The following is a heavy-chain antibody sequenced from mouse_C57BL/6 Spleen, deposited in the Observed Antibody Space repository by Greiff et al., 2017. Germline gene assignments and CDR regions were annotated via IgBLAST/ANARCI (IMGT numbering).Heavy chain of an antibody. CDR2: ISAGGSYT. CDR3: ARDESYYGSRGRYYCDY. J-gene: IGHJ2*01. V-gene: IGHV5-4*01. CDR1: GFTFSSYA. Sequence: EVQGVESGGGLVKPGGSLKLSCAASGFTFSSYAMSWVRQTPEKRLEWVATISAGGSYTYYPDNVKGRFTISRDNAKNNLYLQMSHLKSEDTAMYYWARDESYYGSRGRYYCDYWGQGTTLTVSS. D-gene: IGHD1-1*01.